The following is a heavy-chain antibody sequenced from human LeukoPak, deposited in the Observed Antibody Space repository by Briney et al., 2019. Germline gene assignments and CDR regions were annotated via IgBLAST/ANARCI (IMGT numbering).Heavy chain of an antibody. CDR2: ISGSGESR. CDR3: AKDLEDCGGDCYSSSEAFDF. CDR1: GFTFSSYS. Sequence: GGSLRLSCAASGFTFSSYSMNWVRQAPGKGLEWVSGISGSGESRYYADSVKGRFTISRDNSKNSLYLEMNSLRAEDTAVYYCAKDLEDCGGDCYSSSEAFDFWGQGTMVTVSS. J-gene: IGHJ3*01. D-gene: IGHD2-21*02. V-gene: IGHV3-23*01.